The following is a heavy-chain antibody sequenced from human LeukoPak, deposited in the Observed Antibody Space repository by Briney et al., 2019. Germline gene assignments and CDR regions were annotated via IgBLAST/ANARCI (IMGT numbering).Heavy chain of an antibody. D-gene: IGHD3-10*01. CDR3: ARGDYYGSGSYYFSPYYYYYGVDV. Sequence: ASVKVSCKASGYTFTGYYMHWVRQAPGQGLEWMGWINPNSGGTNYAQKFQGWVTMTRDTSISTAYMELSRLRSDDTAVYYCARGDYYGSGSYYFSPYYYYYGVDVWGKGTTVTVSS. J-gene: IGHJ6*04. V-gene: IGHV1-2*04. CDR2: INPNSGGT. CDR1: GYTFTGYY.